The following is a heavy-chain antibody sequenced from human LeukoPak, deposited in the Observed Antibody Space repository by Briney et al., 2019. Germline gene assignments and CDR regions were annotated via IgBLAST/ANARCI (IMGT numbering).Heavy chain of an antibody. CDR2: ISWNSGSI. CDR1: GFTFDDYA. J-gene: IGHJ4*02. V-gene: IGHV3-9*01. Sequence: PGGSLRLSCAASGFTFDDYAMHWVRQAPGKGLEWVSGISWNSGSIGYADSVKGRFTISRDNAKNSLYLQMNSLRAEDTALYYCAKEGYYDILTGLRGEVGWYYFDYWGQGTLVTVSS. D-gene: IGHD3-9*01. CDR3: AKEGYYDILTGLRGEVGWYYFDY.